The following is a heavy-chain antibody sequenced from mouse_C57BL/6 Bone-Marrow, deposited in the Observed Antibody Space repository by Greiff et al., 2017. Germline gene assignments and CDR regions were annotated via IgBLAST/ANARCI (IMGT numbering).Heavy chain of an antibody. V-gene: IGHV7-3*01. Sequence: EVKLVESGGGLVQPGGSLSLSCAASGFTFTDYYMSWVRQPPGKALEWLGFIRNKANGYTTEYSASVKGRFTISRGNSHSILYLQMNALRAEESATYYCARYTGLRGYVDVWGTGTTVTVSS. J-gene: IGHJ1*03. CDR3: ARYTGLRGYVDV. CDR2: IRNKANGYTT. D-gene: IGHD3-1*01. CDR1: GFTFTDYY.